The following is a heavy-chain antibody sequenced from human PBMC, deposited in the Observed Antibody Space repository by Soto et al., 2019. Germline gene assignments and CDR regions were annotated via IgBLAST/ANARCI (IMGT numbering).Heavy chain of an antibody. V-gene: IGHV3-66*01. CDR2: IYSGGYT. J-gene: IGHJ4*02. D-gene: IGHD3-22*01. CDR1: GFDVSNTD. Sequence: EVQLVESGGDLVQRGGSLRLSCAASGFDVSNTDMSWVRQAPGKGLEWVSVIYSGGYTNYADSVKGRFIVSRDSPKHTLYLQMDGLRAEDTAVYYCAREAIIVIAAPEYYFDYWGEGTLVTVSS. CDR3: AREAIIVIAAPEYYFDY.